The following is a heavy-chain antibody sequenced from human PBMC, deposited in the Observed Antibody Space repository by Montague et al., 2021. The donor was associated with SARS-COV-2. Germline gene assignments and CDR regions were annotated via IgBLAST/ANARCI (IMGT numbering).Heavy chain of an antibody. J-gene: IGHJ3*01. CDR2: IKRDGSAK. Sequence: SLSLSFSASGFTFSTYWMSWVRQAPGEGLEWVANIKRDGSAKYYVDSVKGRFTISRDNSKNSLYLQMNSLTAEDTAVYFCARLGRIAAGAGDAFDFWGQGTIVTVSS. V-gene: IGHV3-7*01. D-gene: IGHD6-13*01. CDR1: GFTFSTYW. CDR3: ARLGRIAAGAGDAFDF.